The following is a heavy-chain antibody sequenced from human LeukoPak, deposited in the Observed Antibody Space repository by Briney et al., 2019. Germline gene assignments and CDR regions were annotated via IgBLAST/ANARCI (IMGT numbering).Heavy chain of an antibody. D-gene: IGHD3-3*01. CDR2: ISSSGSTI. CDR1: GFTFSDYY. Sequence: GGSLRLSCAASGFTFSDYYMSWIRQAPGKGLEWVSYISSSGSTIYYADSVKGRFTISRDNAKNSLYLQMNSLRAEDTAVYYCARDSRVTYYDFLSGYLNWFDPWGQGTLVTVSS. V-gene: IGHV3-11*04. CDR3: ARDSRVTYYDFLSGYLNWFDP. J-gene: IGHJ5*02.